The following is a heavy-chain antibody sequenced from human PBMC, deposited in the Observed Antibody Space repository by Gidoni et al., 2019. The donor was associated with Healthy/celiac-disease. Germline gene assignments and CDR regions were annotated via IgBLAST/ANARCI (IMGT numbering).Heavy chain of an antibody. Sequence: QVQLQQSGAGPVKPSATLSLPCTVPGGSGSSGSYSWSWIRQPPGKGLEWIVYTYVSGSTNYNPSLKSRVTISVDTSKNQFSLKLSSVTAADTAVYYCAREGIGVRRACIDYWGQGTLVTVSS. CDR3: AREGIGVRRACIDY. CDR1: GGSGSSGSYS. CDR2: TYVSGST. J-gene: IGHJ4*02. V-gene: IGHV4-61*01. D-gene: IGHD3-16*01.